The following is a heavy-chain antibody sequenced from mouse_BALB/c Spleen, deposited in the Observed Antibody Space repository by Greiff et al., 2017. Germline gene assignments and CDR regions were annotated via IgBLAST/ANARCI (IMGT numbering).Heavy chain of an antibody. V-gene: IGHV3-8*02. Sequence: EVQLQESGPSLVKPSQTLSLTCSVTGDSITSGYWNWIRKFPGNKLEYMGYISYSGSTYYNPSLKSRISITRDTSKNQYYLQLNSVTTEDTATYYCARYILKYGNWYFDVWGAGTTVTVSS. CDR3: ARYILKYGNWYFDV. J-gene: IGHJ1*01. CDR2: ISYSGST. D-gene: IGHD2-10*02. CDR1: GDSITSGY.